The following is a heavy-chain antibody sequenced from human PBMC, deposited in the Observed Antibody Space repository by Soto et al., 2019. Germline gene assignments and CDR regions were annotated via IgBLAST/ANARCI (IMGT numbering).Heavy chain of an antibody. Sequence: PSETLSLTCAVSGGSISSGGYSWSWIRQPPGKGLEWIGYIFHGETTYYNPSLKSRVTISLDRSKNQFFLTLTSVTAADTAVYYCARGLGGNCRIWEQYYFDNWGQGTQVTVSS. D-gene: IGHD1-1*01. CDR3: ARGLGGNCRIWEQYYFDN. CDR1: GGSISSGGYS. J-gene: IGHJ4*01. V-gene: IGHV4-30-2*01. CDR2: IFHGETT.